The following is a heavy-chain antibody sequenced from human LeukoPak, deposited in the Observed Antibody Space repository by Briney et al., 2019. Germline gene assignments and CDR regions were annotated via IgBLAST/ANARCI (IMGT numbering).Heavy chain of an antibody. V-gene: IGHV4-34*01. CDR3: ARASSRWLITWRFDP. CDR1: GGSFSGYY. CDR2: INHSGST. Sequence: PSETLSLTCAVYGGSFSGYYWSWIRQPPGKGLEWIGEINHSGSTNYNPSLKSRVTISVDTSKNQFSLKLSSVTAADTAVYYCARASSRWLITWRFDPWGQGTLVTVAS. D-gene: IGHD4-23*01. J-gene: IGHJ5*02.